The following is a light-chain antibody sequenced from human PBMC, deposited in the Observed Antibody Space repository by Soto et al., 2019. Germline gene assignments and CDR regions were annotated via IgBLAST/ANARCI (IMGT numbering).Light chain of an antibody. Sequence: DIPMAQSPPSLSASVGDRVTITCRASHNIVTYLNWYQQKAGKAPSLLIYEASHLQSGVPFRFFGSGSGTDVTLTIDNLQHEDSATDYCQQSHSTPPTCGPGTKLEIK. CDR1: HNIVTY. J-gene: IGKJ2*01. V-gene: IGKV1-39*01. CDR3: QQSHSTPPT. CDR2: EAS.